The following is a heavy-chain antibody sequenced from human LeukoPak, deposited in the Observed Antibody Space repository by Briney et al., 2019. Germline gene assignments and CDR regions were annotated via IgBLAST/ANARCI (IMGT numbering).Heavy chain of an antibody. Sequence: PGGSLRLSCAASGFTFSSYGMHWVRQAPGKGLEWVGRIKRKPDGGPTDYSAPVKGRFTISRDDSKDTLYLQMNSLKTEDTAVYYCTTNDAFDIWGQGTMVIVSS. J-gene: IGHJ3*02. V-gene: IGHV3-15*01. CDR2: IKRKPDGGPT. CDR3: TTNDAFDI. CDR1: GFTFSSYG.